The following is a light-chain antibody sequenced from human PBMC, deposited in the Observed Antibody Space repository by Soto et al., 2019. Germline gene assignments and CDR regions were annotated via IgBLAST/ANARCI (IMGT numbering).Light chain of an antibody. CDR1: QSISTW. J-gene: IGKJ4*01. V-gene: IGKV1-5*03. CDR3: QQYNTYALT. CDR2: KAS. Sequence: DIQMTQSPSTLSASVGDRVTITCRASQSISTWLAWYQQKPGKAPKLLIYKASNLEGGVPSRFSGSGSGTEFTITTSSLQPDDFATDYCQQYNTYALTFGGGTTVEIK.